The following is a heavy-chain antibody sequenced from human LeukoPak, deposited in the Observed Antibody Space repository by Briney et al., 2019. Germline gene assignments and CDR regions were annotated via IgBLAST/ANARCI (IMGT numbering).Heavy chain of an antibody. Sequence: GGSLRLSCAASGFTFSSYGMHWVRQAPGKGLEWVAVIWYDGSNKYYADSVKGRFTISRDNSKNSLYLQMNSLRAEDTAVYYCARVVVVPAASYYYYYGMDVWGQGTTVTVSS. J-gene: IGHJ6*02. CDR3: ARVVVVPAASYYYYYGMDV. V-gene: IGHV3-33*01. CDR2: IWYDGSNK. D-gene: IGHD2-2*01. CDR1: GFTFSSYG.